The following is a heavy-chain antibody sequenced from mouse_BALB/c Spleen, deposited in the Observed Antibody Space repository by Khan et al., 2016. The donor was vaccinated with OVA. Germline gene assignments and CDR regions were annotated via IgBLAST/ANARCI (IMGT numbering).Heavy chain of an antibody. J-gene: IGHJ2*01. CDR1: GYSITSVYS. Sequence: EVKLQESGPDLLKPSQSLSLTCTVTGYSITSVYSWHWIRQFPGHKLEWMGYIDYSGTTNYNPSLKSRISITREISKNQFFLQLNSVTTEDTATYYCVRWDYWGQGTTLTVSS. V-gene: IGHV3-1*02. CDR3: VRWDY. CDR2: IDYSGTT.